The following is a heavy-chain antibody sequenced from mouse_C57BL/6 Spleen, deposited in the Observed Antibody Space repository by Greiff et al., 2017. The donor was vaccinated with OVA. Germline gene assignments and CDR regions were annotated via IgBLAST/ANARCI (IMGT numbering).Heavy chain of an antibody. CDR2: IHPNSGST. D-gene: IGHD2-1*01. V-gene: IGHV1-64*01. J-gene: IGHJ1*03. CDR3: ARSPYGNYRYFDG. CDR1: GYTFTSYW. Sequence: QVQLQQPGAELVKPGASVKLSCKASGYTFTSYWMHWVKQRPGQGLEWIGMIHPNSGSTNYNEKFKSKATLTVDKSSSTAYMQLSSLTSEDSAVYYCARSPYGNYRYFDGWGTGTTVTVSS.